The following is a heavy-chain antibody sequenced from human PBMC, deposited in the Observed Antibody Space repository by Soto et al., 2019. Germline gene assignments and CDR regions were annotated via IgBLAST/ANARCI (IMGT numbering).Heavy chain of an antibody. CDR1: GFTFSSYA. Sequence: QVQLVESGGGVVQPGRSLRLSCAASGFTFSSYAMHWVRQAPGKGLEWVAVISYDGSNKYYADSVKGRFTISRDNSKNTLYLQMNSLRAEDTAVYYCARDPNGYNWNFGWFDHWGQGTLVTVSS. J-gene: IGHJ5*02. V-gene: IGHV3-30-3*01. D-gene: IGHD1-7*01. CDR3: ARDPNGYNWNFGWFDH. CDR2: ISYDGSNK.